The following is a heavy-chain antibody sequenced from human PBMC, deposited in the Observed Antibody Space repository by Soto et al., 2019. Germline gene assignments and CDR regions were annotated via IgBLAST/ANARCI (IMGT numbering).Heavy chain of an antibody. CDR3: ASSYCSSTSCFDY. CDR2: IYHSGST. D-gene: IGHD2-2*01. CDR1: GGSISSGGYS. J-gene: IGHJ4*02. Sequence: PSETLSLTCAVSGGSISSGGYSWSWIRQPPGKGLEWIGYIYHSGSTYYNPSLKSRVTISVDRSKNQFSLKLSSVTAADTAVYYCASSYCSSTSCFDYWGQGTLVTVSS. V-gene: IGHV4-30-2*02.